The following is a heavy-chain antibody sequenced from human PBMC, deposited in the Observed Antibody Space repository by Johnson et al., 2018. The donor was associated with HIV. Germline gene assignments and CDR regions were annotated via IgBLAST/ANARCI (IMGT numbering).Heavy chain of an antibody. CDR2: ISADGDST. Sequence: VQLVESGGGSVKPGDSLRLSCAASGFTFSSYWMSWVRQAPGKGLEWVSSISADGDSTYYADYVKGRFTISRDNPKNTFYQQMNSQRAEDTAIYYCAKDWADQDSFDIWGQGTMVTVSS. V-gene: IGHV3-23*04. J-gene: IGHJ3*02. D-gene: IGHD3-16*01. CDR1: GFTFSSYW. CDR3: AKDWADQDSFDI.